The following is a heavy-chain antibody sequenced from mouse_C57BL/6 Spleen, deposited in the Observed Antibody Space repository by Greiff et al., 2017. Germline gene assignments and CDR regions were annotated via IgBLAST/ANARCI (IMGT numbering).Heavy chain of an antibody. V-gene: IGHV2-3*01. CDR2: IWGDGST. D-gene: IGHD1-1*01. J-gene: IGHJ3*01. CDR1: GFSLTSYG. Sequence: QVQLKQSGPGLVAPSQSLSITCTVSGFSLTSYGVSWVRQPPGKGLVWLGVIWGDGSTNYHSALISRLSISKDNSKSQVFLKLNSLHTDDTATYYCAKEGYYGSAWFAYWGQGTLVTVSA. CDR3: AKEGYYGSAWFAY.